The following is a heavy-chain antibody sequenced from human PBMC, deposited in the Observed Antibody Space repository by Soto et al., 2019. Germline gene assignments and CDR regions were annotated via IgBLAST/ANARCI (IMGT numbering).Heavy chain of an antibody. Sequence: QVQLVESGGSVVQPGRSLRLSCAASGVTFSHYAMHWVRQAPGKGLEWVALMSYDGSNEYYADSVKGRFTISRDNSKNTLYLQMNSLRAEDTAVYYCAKDGSHNFDYWGQGTLVTVSS. J-gene: IGHJ4*02. CDR1: GVTFSHYA. D-gene: IGHD1-26*01. V-gene: IGHV3-30*18. CDR2: MSYDGSNE. CDR3: AKDGSHNFDY.